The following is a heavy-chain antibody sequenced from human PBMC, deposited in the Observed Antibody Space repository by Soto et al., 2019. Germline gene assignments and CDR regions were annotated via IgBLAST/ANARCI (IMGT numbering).Heavy chain of an antibody. D-gene: IGHD2-15*01. CDR1: GGSFRGYY. Sequence: SETLSLTCAVYGGSFRGYYWSWIRQPPGKGLEWIGEINHSGSTNYNPSLKSRVTISVDTSKNQFSLKLSSVTAADTAVYYCARVVAATLNWFDPWGQGTLVTVSS. J-gene: IGHJ5*01. V-gene: IGHV4-34*01. CDR3: ARVVAATLNWFDP. CDR2: INHSGST.